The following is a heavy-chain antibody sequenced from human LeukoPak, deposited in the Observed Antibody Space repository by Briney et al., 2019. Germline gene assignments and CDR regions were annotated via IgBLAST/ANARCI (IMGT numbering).Heavy chain of an antibody. CDR3: ARSVSDYNSFDI. Sequence: PSETLSLTCTVSGGSISTSNYYWGWIRQPPGKGLEWIGNIFYSGSTYYSPSLRSRVTISLDTSRNQFSLKLSSVTAADTALYYCARSVSDYNSFDIWGQGTMVTVSS. CDR1: GGSISTSNYY. CDR2: IFYSGST. V-gene: IGHV4-39*07. D-gene: IGHD5-12*01. J-gene: IGHJ3*02.